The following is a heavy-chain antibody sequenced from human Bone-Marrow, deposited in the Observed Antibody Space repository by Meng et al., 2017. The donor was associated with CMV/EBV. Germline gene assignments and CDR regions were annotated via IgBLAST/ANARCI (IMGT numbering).Heavy chain of an antibody. Sequence: SETLSLTCTVSGGSISSSSYYWGWIRQPPGKGLEWIGSIYYSGSTNYNPSLKSRVTISVDTSKNQFSLKLSSVTAADTAVYYCARGIYGGIDYWGQGTLVTVSS. CDR3: ARGIYGGIDY. V-gene: IGHV4-39*07. J-gene: IGHJ4*02. CDR2: IYYSGST. CDR1: GGSISSSSYY. D-gene: IGHD4-23*01.